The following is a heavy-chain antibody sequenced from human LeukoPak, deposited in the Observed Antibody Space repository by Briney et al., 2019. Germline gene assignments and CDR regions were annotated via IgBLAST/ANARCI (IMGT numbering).Heavy chain of an antibody. J-gene: IGHJ3*02. Sequence: GESLKISCKGSGYSLTSYWIGWVRQMPGKGLEWMWIIYPGDSDTRYSPSFQGQVTISADKSISTAHLQWSSLKASDTAMYYCARPYSSGWYGGAFDIWGQGTMVTVSS. V-gene: IGHV5-51*01. D-gene: IGHD6-19*01. CDR1: GYSLTSYW. CDR2: IYPGDSDT. CDR3: ARPYSSGWYGGAFDI.